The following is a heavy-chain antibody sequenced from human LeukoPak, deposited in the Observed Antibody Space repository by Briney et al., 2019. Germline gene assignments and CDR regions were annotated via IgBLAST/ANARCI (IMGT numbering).Heavy chain of an antibody. CDR2: INPNSGGT. CDR1: GYSFADYY. Sequence: ASVKVSCKASGYSFADYYMHWVRQAPGQGLEWMGWINPNSGGTNYAQKFQGRVTMTRDTSISTAYMELSRLRSDDTAVYCCARTQGWQLVGYWGQGTLVTVSS. J-gene: IGHJ4*02. V-gene: IGHV1-2*02. D-gene: IGHD6-6*01. CDR3: ARTQGWQLVGY.